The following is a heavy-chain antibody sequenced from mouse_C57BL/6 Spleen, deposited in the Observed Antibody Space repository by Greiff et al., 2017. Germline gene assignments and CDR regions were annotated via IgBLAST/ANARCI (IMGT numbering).Heavy chain of an antibody. D-gene: IGHD4-1*01. CDR1: GYTFTDYE. J-gene: IGHJ3*01. Sequence: VQGVESGAELVRPGASVTLSCKASGYTFTDYEMHWVKQTPVHGLEWIGAIDPETGGTAYNQKFKGKAILTADKSSSTAYMELRSLTSEDSAVYYCTRSWDGFAYWGQGTLVTVSA. CDR3: TRSWDGFAY. CDR2: IDPETGGT. V-gene: IGHV1-15*01.